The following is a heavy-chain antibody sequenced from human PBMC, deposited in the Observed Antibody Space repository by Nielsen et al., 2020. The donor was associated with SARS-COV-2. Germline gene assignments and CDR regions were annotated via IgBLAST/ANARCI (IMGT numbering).Heavy chain of an antibody. CDR1: GFSFSTYA. D-gene: IGHD4-23*01. Sequence: GESLKISCAASGFSFSTYAMHWVRQAPGKGLEWVAVMSYDGNIQYYADSVKGRFTISRDNSKDTLYLQMNNLKGEDTALYYCARGRPGGFRTGGFGMDVWGQGTTVTVSS. CDR2: MSYDGNIQ. J-gene: IGHJ6*02. V-gene: IGHV3-30-3*01. CDR3: ARGRPGGFRTGGFGMDV.